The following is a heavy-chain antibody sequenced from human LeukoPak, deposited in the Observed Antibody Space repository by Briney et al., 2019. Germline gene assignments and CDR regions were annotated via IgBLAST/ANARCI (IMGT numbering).Heavy chain of an antibody. J-gene: IGHJ4*02. CDR3: ARQRGIATPPFDY. Sequence: SETLSLTCTVSGGSISSHYWSWIRQPPGKGLEWIGYIYYSGSTNYSPSLKSRLTISVDTSKNQFSLNLSSVTAADTAVYYCARQRGIATPPFDYWGQGTLVTVSS. CDR2: IYYSGST. D-gene: IGHD6-13*01. V-gene: IGHV4-59*08. CDR1: GGSISSHY.